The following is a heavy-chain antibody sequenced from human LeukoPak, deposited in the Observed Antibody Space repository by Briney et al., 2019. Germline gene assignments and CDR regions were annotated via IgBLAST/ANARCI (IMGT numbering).Heavy chain of an antibody. CDR1: GDSISSSGYS. V-gene: IGHV4-30-2*01. CDR3: ARRTARFGELFEEDGTFDI. J-gene: IGHJ3*02. CDR2: IYHGGST. Sequence: PSQTLSLTCTVSGDSISSSGYSWSWIRQPPGKGLEWIGYIYHGGSTHYNSSLKSRVTMSVDKSKNQFSLKLSSVTAADTAVYYCARRTARFGELFEEDGTFDIWGQGTMVTVSS. D-gene: IGHD3-10*01.